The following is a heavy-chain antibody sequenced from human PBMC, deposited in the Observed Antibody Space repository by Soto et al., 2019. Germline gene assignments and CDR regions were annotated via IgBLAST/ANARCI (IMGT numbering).Heavy chain of an antibody. CDR2: IKKDESDR. J-gene: IGHJ4*02. CDR3: ARLYYFHASVYRPLDF. Sequence: GGSLRLSCAAPGFTFSSFYMGWLRQAPGKGLEWVANIKKDESDRYYVDSVKGRFTISRDNAKNSLYLEMNSLRGEDTAVYYCARLYYFHASVYRPLDFWGQGILVNVSS. CDR1: GFTFSSFY. D-gene: IGHD3-22*01. V-gene: IGHV3-7*01.